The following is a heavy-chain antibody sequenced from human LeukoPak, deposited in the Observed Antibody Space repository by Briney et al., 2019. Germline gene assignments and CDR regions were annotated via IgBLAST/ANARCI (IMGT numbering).Heavy chain of an antibody. D-gene: IGHD1-26*01. CDR1: GGSISSSNW. CDR2: IYHSGST. CDR3: AREGGYSGSLQAPDAFDI. V-gene: IGHV4-4*02. Sequence: SETLSLTCAVSGGSISSSNWWSWVRQPPGKGLEWIGEIYHSGSTNYNPSLKSRVTISVDKSKNQFSLKLSSVTAADTAVYYCAREGGYSGSLQAPDAFDIWGQGTMVTVSS. J-gene: IGHJ3*02.